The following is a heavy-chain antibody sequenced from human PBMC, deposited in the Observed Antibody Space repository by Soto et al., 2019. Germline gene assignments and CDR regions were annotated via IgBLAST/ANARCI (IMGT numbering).Heavy chain of an antibody. CDR2: FDPEVGET. CDR1: GYTLTELS. Sequence: ASVKVSCKVSGYTLTELSMHWVRQAPGKGLEWMGGFDPEVGETIYAQKFQGRVTMTEDTSTDTAYMELSSLRSEDTAVYYCATITRVAARRYFDLWGRGTLVTVSS. J-gene: IGHJ2*01. D-gene: IGHD6-6*01. CDR3: ATITRVAARRYFDL. V-gene: IGHV1-24*01.